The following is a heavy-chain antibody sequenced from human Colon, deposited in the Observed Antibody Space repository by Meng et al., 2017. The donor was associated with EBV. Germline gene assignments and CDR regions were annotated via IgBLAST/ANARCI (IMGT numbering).Heavy chain of an antibody. CDR2: IYYSGST. D-gene: IGHD4-17*01. V-gene: IGHV4-31*03. Sequence: QVQLQESGPGLVKPLXXRSLTCTVSGGSISRGGFYWSWIRQHPGKGLEWIGYIYYSGSTYYNPSLRSRVAISIDTSKNQFSLKLTSVTAADTAVYFCARTIYGDYNWFDPWGQGTLVTVSS. J-gene: IGHJ5*02. CDR3: ARTIYGDYNWFDP. CDR1: GGSISRGGFY.